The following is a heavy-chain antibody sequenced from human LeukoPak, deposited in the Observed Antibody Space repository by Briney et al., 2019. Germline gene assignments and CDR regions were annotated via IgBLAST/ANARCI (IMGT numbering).Heavy chain of an antibody. J-gene: IGHJ4*02. Sequence: PSETLSLTCAVYGGSFSGYYWSWIRQPLGKGLEWIGEINHSGSTNHNPSLKSRVTISVDTSKNQFSLKLSSVTAADTAVYYCARGSPAKPSGGSCYDYWGQGTLVTVSS. CDR1: GGSFSGYY. CDR2: INHSGST. CDR3: ARGSPAKPSGGSCYDY. D-gene: IGHD2-15*01. V-gene: IGHV4-34*01.